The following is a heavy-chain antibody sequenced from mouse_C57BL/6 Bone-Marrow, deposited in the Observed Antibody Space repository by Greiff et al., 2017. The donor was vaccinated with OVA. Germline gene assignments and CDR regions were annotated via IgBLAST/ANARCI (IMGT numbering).Heavy chain of an antibody. J-gene: IGHJ3*01. CDR2: IYPGDGDT. CDR3: ARDNYDLAWFAY. D-gene: IGHD1-3*01. Sequence: QVQLQQSGPELVKPGASVKISCKASGYAFSSSWMNWVKQRPGKGLEWIGRIYPGDGDTNYNGKFKGKATLTADKSSSTAYMQLSSLTSEDSAVYFCARDNYDLAWFAYGGQGTLVTVSA. V-gene: IGHV1-82*01. CDR1: GYAFSSSW.